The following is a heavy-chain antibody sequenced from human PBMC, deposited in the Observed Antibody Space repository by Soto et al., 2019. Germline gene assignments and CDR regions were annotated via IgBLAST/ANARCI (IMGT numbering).Heavy chain of an antibody. CDR1: GFTFSDHH. CDR3: ARGYCSSTSCYLFYLDL. CDR2: TRNKANSYIT. D-gene: IGHD2-2*01. V-gene: IGHV3-72*01. J-gene: IGHJ2*01. Sequence: EVQLVESGGGLVQPGGSLRLSCAASGFTFSDHHMDWVRQAPGKGLEWVGRTRNKANSYITEYAASVKGRFTISRDDSKNSLYLQMNSLKTEDTAVYYCARGYCSSTSCYLFYLDLWGRGTLVTVSS.